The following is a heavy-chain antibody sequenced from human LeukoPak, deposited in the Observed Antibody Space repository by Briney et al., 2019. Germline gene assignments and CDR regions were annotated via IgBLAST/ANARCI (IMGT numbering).Heavy chain of an antibody. J-gene: IGHJ4*02. V-gene: IGHV3-30*02. D-gene: IGHD5-12*01. Sequence: GGSLRLSCAASGFTFSCYGMHWVRQAPGKGLEWVAFIRYDGSTKYYEDSVKGRFTISRDNSKDTVYLQMNSLRDEDTALYYCAKDIDIVATTPYYFDYWGQGTLVTVSS. CDR3: AKDIDIVATTPYYFDY. CDR1: GFTFSCYG. CDR2: IRYDGSTK.